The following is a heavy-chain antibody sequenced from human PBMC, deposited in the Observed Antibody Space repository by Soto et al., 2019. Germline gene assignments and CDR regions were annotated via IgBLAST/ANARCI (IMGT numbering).Heavy chain of an antibody. CDR3: ARARIAVAGIEP. D-gene: IGHD6-19*01. V-gene: IGHV3-74*01. CDR1: GFTFSSYW. CDR2: INSDGSST. Sequence: GGYLRLSCAASGFTFSSYWMHWVRQAPGKGLVWFSRINSDGSSTSYADSVKGRFTISRDNAKNTLYLQMNSLRAEDTAVYYCARARIAVAGIEPWGQGTLVTVSS. J-gene: IGHJ5*02.